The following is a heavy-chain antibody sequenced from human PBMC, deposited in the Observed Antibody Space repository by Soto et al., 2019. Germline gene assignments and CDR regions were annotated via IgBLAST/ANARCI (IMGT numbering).Heavy chain of an antibody. CDR1: GDSFSSYA. CDR3: ANGGNFSETSALAY. Sequence: QVQLVQSVAEVKKPGSSVKVSCKASGDSFSSYAISWVRQAPGHGLEWMGRIIPIFGTPNYAQRFEGRVTITADESTSTAYMELSSLSSDDTDVSYFANGGNFSETSALAYWGHGTLVTVSS. D-gene: IGHD3-22*01. J-gene: IGHJ4*01. CDR2: IIPIFGTP. V-gene: IGHV1-69*01.